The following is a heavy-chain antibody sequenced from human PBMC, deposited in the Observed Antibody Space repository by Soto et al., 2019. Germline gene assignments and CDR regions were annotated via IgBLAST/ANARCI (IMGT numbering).Heavy chain of an antibody. CDR2: ISAYNGNT. CDR3: ARDVVVVVAATPGDAFDI. CDR1: GYTFTSYG. J-gene: IGHJ3*02. V-gene: IGHV1-18*01. Sequence: ASVKVSCKASGYTFTSYGISWVRQAPGQGLEWMGWISAYNGNTNYAQKLQGRVTMTTDTSTSTAYMELRSLRSDDTAVHYCARDVVVVVAATPGDAFDIWGQGTMVTVSS. D-gene: IGHD2-15*01.